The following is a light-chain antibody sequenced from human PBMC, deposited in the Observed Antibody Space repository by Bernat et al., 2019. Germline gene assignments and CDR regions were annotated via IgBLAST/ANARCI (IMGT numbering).Light chain of an antibody. Sequence: QSALTQPRSVSGSPGQSVTISCTGTSSDVGGYKHVSWYQQHPGKAPQLIIYDVSKRPSGVPDRFSGSKSGNTASLTISGLQAAGEADFYCCSYAGASTWVFGGGTSLAVL. CDR1: SSDVGGYKH. CDR3: CSYAGASTWV. V-gene: IGLV2-11*01. CDR2: DVS. J-gene: IGLJ3*02.